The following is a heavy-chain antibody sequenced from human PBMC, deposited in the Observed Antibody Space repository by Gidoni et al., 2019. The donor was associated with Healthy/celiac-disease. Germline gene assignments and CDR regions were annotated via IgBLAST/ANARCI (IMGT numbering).Heavy chain of an antibody. CDR1: RFPVSNTY. Sequence: EVQLVASGGGLVQPRGYLRLSCAASRFPVSNTYMSWVRQAPGKRLEWVSVIYSGGSTYYADSVKGRFTISRDNSKNTLYLQMNSLRAEDTAVYYCARDARGYSYGYYYYGMDVWGQGTKVTVSS. CDR3: ARDARGYSYGYYYYGMDV. J-gene: IGHJ6*02. CDR2: IYSGGST. V-gene: IGHV3-66*01. D-gene: IGHD5-18*01.